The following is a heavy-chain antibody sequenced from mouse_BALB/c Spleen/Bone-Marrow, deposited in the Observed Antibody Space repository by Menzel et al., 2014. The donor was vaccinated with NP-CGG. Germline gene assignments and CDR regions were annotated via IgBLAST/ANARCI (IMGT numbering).Heavy chain of an antibody. V-gene: IGHV5-4*02. CDR3: ARGGNYGAMDY. J-gene: IGHJ4*01. CDR1: GSTFXDYY. Sequence: EVKLVESGGGLVKPGGSLKLSCAASGSTFXDYYMYWVRQTPEKRLEWVATISDGGSYTYYPDSVKGRFTISRDNAKNNLYLQMSSLKSEDTAMYYCARGGNYGAMDYWGQGTSVTVSS. CDR2: ISDGGSYT. D-gene: IGHD2-1*01.